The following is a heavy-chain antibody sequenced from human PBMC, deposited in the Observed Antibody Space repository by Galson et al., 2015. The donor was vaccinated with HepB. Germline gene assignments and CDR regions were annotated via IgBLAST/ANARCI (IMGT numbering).Heavy chain of an antibody. J-gene: IGHJ4*02. Sequence: SLRLSCAASGFTFDDYAMHWVRQAPGKGLEWVSGISWNSGSIGYADSVKGRFTISRDNAKNSLYLQMNSLRAEDTAVYYCAREGTDRRSLEWLLYRLDYWGQGTLVTVSS. CDR2: ISWNSGSI. CDR1: GFTFDDYA. CDR3: AREGTDRRSLEWLLYRLDY. V-gene: IGHV3-9*01. D-gene: IGHD3-3*01.